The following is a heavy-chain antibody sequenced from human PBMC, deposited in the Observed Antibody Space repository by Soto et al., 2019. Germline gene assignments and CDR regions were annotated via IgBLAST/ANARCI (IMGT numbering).Heavy chain of an antibody. CDR2: IYYSGST. J-gene: IGHJ4*02. Sequence: SSATPALTCTVSGGSISSSRYYWGWIRQPPGKGLEWIGSIYYSGSTYYNPSLKSRVTISVDTSKIQFSLKLSSVTAADTAVYYCARHFYFGYWGQGTLVTVSS. V-gene: IGHV4-39*01. CDR3: ARHFYFGY. CDR1: GGSISSSRYY.